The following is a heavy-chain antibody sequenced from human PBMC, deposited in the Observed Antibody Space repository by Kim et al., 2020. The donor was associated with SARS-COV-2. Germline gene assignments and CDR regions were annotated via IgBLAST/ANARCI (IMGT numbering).Heavy chain of an antibody. J-gene: IGHJ5*01. D-gene: IGHD2-8*02. CDR1: GFTFSRYI. CDR3: ARRTGGWFDS. CDR2: ITSSSDTI. Sequence: GGSLRLSCAVSGFTFSRYIMNWVRQAPGKGLEWVSTITSSSDTIFYADSVKGRFTISRDNAKNSLYLQMNSLRHEDTAVYYCARRTGGWFDSWGQRILVT. V-gene: IGHV3-48*02.